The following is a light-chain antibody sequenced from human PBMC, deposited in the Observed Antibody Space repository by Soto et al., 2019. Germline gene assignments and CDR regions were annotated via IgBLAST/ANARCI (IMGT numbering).Light chain of an antibody. J-gene: IGKJ4*01. Sequence: EIVLKQSRATLSLSPGERATLSCRASQSVSSYSAWYQQKPGQAPRLLIYDASNRATGIPARFSGSGSGTDFTLTISSLEPEDFAVYYCQQRSNWLTFGGGTKVDIK. CDR2: DAS. V-gene: IGKV3-11*01. CDR1: QSVSSY. CDR3: QQRSNWLT.